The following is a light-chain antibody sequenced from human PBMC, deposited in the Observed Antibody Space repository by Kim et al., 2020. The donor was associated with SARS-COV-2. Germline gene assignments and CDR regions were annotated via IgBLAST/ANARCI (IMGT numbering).Light chain of an antibody. J-gene: IGLJ3*02. CDR2: QTA. Sequence: SYELTQPPSVSLSPGQTASIACSGDKLGTKFVHWYQQKSGQSPALVIYQTARRPSGTPERFSGSLSGNTATLTIRGTQAMDEADYFCQAWDDTSAVFGGGTQLTVL. CDR1: KLGTKF. V-gene: IGLV3-1*01. CDR3: QAWDDTSAV.